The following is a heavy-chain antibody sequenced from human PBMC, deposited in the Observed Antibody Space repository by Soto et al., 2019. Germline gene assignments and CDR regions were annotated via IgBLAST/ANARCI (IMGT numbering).Heavy chain of an antibody. Sequence: LSCAASGFTFSNYWMDWVRQAPGKGLVWVSRITSNGGSTYYANSVKGRFTISRDNSKNTLSLQMGSLRAEDMAVYYCARADSGGDYHYWGQGTLVTVSS. CDR2: ITSNGGST. CDR1: GFTFSNYW. CDR3: ARADSGGDYHY. D-gene: IGHD2-21*02. J-gene: IGHJ4*02. V-gene: IGHV3-64*01.